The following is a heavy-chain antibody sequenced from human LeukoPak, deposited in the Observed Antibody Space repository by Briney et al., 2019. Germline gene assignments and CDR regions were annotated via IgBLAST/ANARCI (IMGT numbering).Heavy chain of an antibody. V-gene: IGHV1-8*01. D-gene: IGHD5-18*01. J-gene: IGHJ6*03. CDR2: INPHSGNT. CDR3: SRGGYSYEYYYYYYYMDV. CDR1: VYTFTSYD. Sequence: ASVKVSCKASVYTFTSYDINWVRQATGQGLEWMGWINPHSGNTGYAQKFQGRVTMTRNTSISTAYMELSSLRSEDTAVYYCSRGGYSYEYYYYYYYMDVWGKGTTVTVSS.